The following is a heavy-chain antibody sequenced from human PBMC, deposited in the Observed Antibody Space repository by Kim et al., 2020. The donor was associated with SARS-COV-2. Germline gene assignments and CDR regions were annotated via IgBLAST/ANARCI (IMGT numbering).Heavy chain of an antibody. CDR1: GFTFDDYA. CDR2: ISGDGGST. D-gene: IGHD3-3*01. J-gene: IGHJ5*02. V-gene: IGHV3-43*02. CDR3: AKDALETASWYYDFWSGYPKSRSRGNWFDP. Sequence: GGSLRLSCAASGFTFDDYAMHWVRQAPGKGLEWVSLISGDGGSTYYADSVKGRFTISRDNSKNSLYLQMNSLRTEDTALYYCAKDALETASWYYDFWSGYPKSRSRGNWFDPWGQGTLVTVSS.